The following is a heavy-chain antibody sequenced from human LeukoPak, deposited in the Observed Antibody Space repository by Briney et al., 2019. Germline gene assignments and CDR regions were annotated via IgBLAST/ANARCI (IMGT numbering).Heavy chain of an antibody. D-gene: IGHD3-3*01. CDR1: GYSFDMYW. CDR3: GRIRGYDFWSRGAFDI. Sequence: GESLKISCKGSGYSFDMYWTGWVRQMPGKGLERMGIIYPGDSQTAYSPSFQGQVTISADKSISTAYLQWRSLKASDTAIYYCGRIRGYDFWSRGAFDIWGQGTMVTVSS. V-gene: IGHV5-51*01. CDR2: IYPGDSQT. J-gene: IGHJ3*02.